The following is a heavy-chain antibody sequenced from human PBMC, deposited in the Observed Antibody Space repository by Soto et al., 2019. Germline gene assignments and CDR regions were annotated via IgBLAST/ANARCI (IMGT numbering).Heavy chain of an antibody. CDR3: ATEAYYDSSGYYTDY. J-gene: IGHJ4*02. V-gene: IGHV1-18*01. Sequence: QVQLVQSGAEVKKPGASVKVSCKASGYTFTSYGISWVRQAPGQGLEWMGWISAYNGNTNYAQKLQGRVTMTTDTSXXTAYMELRSLRSDDTAVYYCATEAYYDSSGYYTDYWGQGTLVTVSS. D-gene: IGHD3-22*01. CDR2: ISAYNGNT. CDR1: GYTFTSYG.